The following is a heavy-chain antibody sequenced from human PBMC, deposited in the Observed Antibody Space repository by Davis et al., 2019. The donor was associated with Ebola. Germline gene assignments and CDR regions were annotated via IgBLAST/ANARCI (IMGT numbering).Heavy chain of an antibody. V-gene: IGHV4-30-4*01. CDR3: ARVNGGQWFDY. D-gene: IGHD6-19*01. CDR2: IYYSGST. Sequence: PSETLSLTCAVSGGSISSGDYYWSWIRQPPGKGLEWIGYIYYSGSTYYNPSLKSRVTISVDTSKNQFSLKLNSVTAADTAVYYCARVNGGQWFDYWGQGTLVTVSS. CDR1: GGSISSGDYY. J-gene: IGHJ4*02.